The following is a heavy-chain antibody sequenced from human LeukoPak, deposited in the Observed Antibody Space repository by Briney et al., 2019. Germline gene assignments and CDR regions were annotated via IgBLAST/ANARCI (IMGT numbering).Heavy chain of an antibody. V-gene: IGHV3-11*01. Sequence: GGSLRLSCAVSGFTFSDDYMSWIRQAPGKGLEWVSYISSIGSTIYYADSVKGRFTISRDHARNSLYLQMNSLRAEDTDVYYCARDPRYYYDSSGYFNDAFDIWGQGTMVTVSS. CDR1: GFTFSDDY. D-gene: IGHD3-22*01. CDR2: ISSIGSTI. CDR3: ARDPRYYYDSSGYFNDAFDI. J-gene: IGHJ3*02.